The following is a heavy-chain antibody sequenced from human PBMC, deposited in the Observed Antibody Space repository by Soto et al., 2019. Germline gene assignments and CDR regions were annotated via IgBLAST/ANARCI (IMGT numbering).Heavy chain of an antibody. CDR3: ARPPRYCNDVSCYSNFDY. CDR1: GGSIGSGGNY. D-gene: IGHD2-15*01. Sequence: QVQLQESGPGLVKPSQTLSLICTVSGGSIGSGGNYWSWIRQFPGKGLEWIGYIYYRETAYYNPSLTIRAPTSVDTSNRHFSLNLSSVAAAATAVYYVARPPRYCNDVSCYSNFDYWGQGTLVTVSS. CDR2: IYYRETA. V-gene: IGHV4-31*03. J-gene: IGHJ4*02.